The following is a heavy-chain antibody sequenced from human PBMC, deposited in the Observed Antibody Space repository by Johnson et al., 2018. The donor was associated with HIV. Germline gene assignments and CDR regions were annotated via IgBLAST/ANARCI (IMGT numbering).Heavy chain of an antibody. CDR3: ASPYEWGTGAFDI. Sequence: VQLVESGGGVVQPGRSLRLSCAASGFTFSSYAMHWVRQAPGKGLEWVAVISYDGSNKYYADYVKGRFTISRDNPKNTLYLQMNSMGAEDTAVYYGASPYEWGTGAFDIWGQGTMVTVSS. V-gene: IGHV3-30*04. J-gene: IGHJ3*02. D-gene: IGHD7-27*01. CDR2: ISYDGSNK. CDR1: GFTFSSYA.